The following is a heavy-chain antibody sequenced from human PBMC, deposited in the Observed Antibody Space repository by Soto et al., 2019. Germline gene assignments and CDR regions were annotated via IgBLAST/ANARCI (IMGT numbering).Heavy chain of an antibody. D-gene: IGHD3-22*01. CDR3: ARSYYYDDSPYGMDV. V-gene: IGHV4-4*07. CDR2: IYTSGST. J-gene: IGHJ6*02. Sequence: SETLSLTCTVSGGSFSSYYWSWIRQPAGKGLEWIGRIYTSGSTNYNPSLKSRVTMSVDTSKNQFSLNLRSVTAADTGSYYCARSYYYDDSPYGMDVWGQGTTVPVSS. CDR1: GGSFSSYY.